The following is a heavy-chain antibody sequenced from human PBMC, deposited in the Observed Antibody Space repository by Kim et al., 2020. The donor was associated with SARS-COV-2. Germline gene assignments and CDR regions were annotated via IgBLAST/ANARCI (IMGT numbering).Heavy chain of an antibody. D-gene: IGHD6-19*01. CDR3: AGGSGGQIPYYYYYYGMDV. Sequence: SRVTISVDTSKNQFSLKLSSVTAADTAVYYCAGGSGGQIPYYYYYYGMDVWGQGTTVTVSS. J-gene: IGHJ6*02. V-gene: IGHV4-31*02.